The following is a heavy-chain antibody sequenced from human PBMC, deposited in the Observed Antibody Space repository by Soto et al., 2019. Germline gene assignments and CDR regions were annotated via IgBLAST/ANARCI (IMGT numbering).Heavy chain of an antibody. D-gene: IGHD6-6*01. V-gene: IGHV4-39*07. CDR3: ASIIAVRHAYYGIRV. Sequence: ETLSGKCTVPGGCVSSNRYYWIWMRQPPGKGLECIVEINHSGSTNYNPSLKSRVTISVDTSKNQFSLKLSSVTAADTAVYYCASIIAVRHAYYGIRVWGQGTTVPVS. J-gene: IGHJ6*02. CDR1: GGCVSSNRYY. CDR2: INHSGST.